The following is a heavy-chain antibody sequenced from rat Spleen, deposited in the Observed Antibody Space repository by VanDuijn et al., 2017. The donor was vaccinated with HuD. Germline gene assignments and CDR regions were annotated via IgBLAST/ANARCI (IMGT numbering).Heavy chain of an antibody. CDR2: ISYDGGST. Sequence: EVQLVESGGGLVQPGRSLKLSCAASEFTFSDYYMAWVRQAPTKGLEWVASISYDGGSTYYRDSVKGRFTISRDNAKNTLYLQMDSLRSEDTATYYCAKDKGEYNNLFDYWGQGVMVTVTS. V-gene: IGHV5-20*01. CDR3: AKDKGEYNNLFDY. J-gene: IGHJ2*01. D-gene: IGHD1-10*01. CDR1: EFTFSDYY.